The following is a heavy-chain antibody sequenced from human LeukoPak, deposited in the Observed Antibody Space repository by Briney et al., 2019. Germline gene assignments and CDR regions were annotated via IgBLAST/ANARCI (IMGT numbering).Heavy chain of an antibody. J-gene: IGHJ3*02. Sequence: GESLKISCKGSGYRFTSYWIGWVRQMPGKGLEWMGIIYPGDSDTRYSPSFRGQVTISADKSISTAYLQWSSLKASDTAMYYCARLGSYCSGGSCYRHAFDIWGQGTMVTVSS. CDR2: IYPGDSDT. CDR3: ARLGSYCSGGSCYRHAFDI. V-gene: IGHV5-51*01. CDR1: GYRFTSYW. D-gene: IGHD2-15*01.